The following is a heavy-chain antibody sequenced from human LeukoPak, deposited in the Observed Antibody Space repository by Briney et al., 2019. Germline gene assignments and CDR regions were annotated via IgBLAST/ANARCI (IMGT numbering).Heavy chain of an antibody. V-gene: IGHV4-39*01. CDR3: ARELFGITPSDY. J-gene: IGHJ4*02. D-gene: IGHD3-10*01. Sequence: PSETLSLTCTVSGGSISSSSYYWGWIRQPPGKGLEWIGSIYYSGSTYYNPSLKSRATISVDTSKNQFSLKLSSVTAADTAVYYCARELFGITPSDYWGQGTLVTVSS. CDR2: IYYSGST. CDR1: GGSISSSSYY.